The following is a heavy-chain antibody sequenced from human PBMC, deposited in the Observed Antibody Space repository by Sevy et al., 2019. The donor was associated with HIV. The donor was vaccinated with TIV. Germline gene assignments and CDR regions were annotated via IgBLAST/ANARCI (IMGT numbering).Heavy chain of an antibody. D-gene: IGHD3-22*01. J-gene: IGHJ4*02. CDR2: IIPILGIA. Sequence: ASVKVSCKASGGTFSSYAISWVRQAPGQGLEWMGRIIPILGIANYAQKFQGRVTITADKSTSTAYMELSSLRTEDTAVYYCAREYYYDSSGPHPPFDYWGQGTLVTVSS. V-gene: IGHV1-69*04. CDR3: AREYYYDSSGPHPPFDY. CDR1: GGTFSSYA.